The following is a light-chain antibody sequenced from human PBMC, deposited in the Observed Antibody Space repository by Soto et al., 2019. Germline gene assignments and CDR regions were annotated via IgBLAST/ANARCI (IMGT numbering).Light chain of an antibody. CDR1: NSNIGAGYD. Sequence: QSVLTQPPSVSGAPGQRVSISCTGTNSNIGAGYDVHWYQQLPGTAPKLLIFGNNNRPSGVPDRFSGSKSGTSASLAITGLQAEDEADYYCQSYDSSLRGSVFGGGTKVTVL. CDR2: GNN. J-gene: IGLJ2*01. CDR3: QSYDSSLRGSV. V-gene: IGLV1-40*01.